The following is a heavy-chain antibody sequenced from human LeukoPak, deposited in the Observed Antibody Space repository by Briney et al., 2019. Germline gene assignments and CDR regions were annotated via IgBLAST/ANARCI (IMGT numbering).Heavy chain of an antibody. V-gene: IGHV4-34*01. CDR3: ARTEYYYGSGSYYFDY. Sequence: KSSETLSLTCAVYGGSFSGYYWSWIRQPPGKGLEWIGEINHSGSTNYNPSLKSRVTISVDTSKDQFSLKLSSVTAADTAVYYCARTEYYYGSGSYYFDYWGQGTLVTVSS. CDR2: INHSGST. D-gene: IGHD3-10*01. CDR1: GGSFSGYY. J-gene: IGHJ4*02.